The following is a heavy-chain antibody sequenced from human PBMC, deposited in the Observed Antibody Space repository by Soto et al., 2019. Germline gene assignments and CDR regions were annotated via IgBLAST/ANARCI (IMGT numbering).Heavy chain of an antibody. Sequence: IRQPPGKGLEWIGSIYYSGSTYYNPSLKGRVTISVDTSKNQFSLKLSSVTAADTAVYYCARHGEWELYYYYGMDVWGQGTTVTVSS. J-gene: IGHJ6*02. CDR3: ARHGEWELYYYYGMDV. V-gene: IGHV4-39*01. CDR2: IYYSGST. D-gene: IGHD1-26*01.